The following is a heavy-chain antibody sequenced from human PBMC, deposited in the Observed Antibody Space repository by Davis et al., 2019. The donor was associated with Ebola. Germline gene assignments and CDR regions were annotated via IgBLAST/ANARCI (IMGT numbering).Heavy chain of an antibody. CDR1: GFAFGSNS. V-gene: IGHV3-48*02. D-gene: IGHD3-10*01. CDR2: SSHTATTI. Sequence: GESLNISCAASGFAFGSNSMGLVRATPEKGLEGVSYSSHTATTIYYADSVKGRFTVSRDNAKSPLYLQMNSVGDEDKAVYYCARGVHGGADYWGQGTHVTVS. J-gene: IGHJ4*02. CDR3: ARGVHGGADY.